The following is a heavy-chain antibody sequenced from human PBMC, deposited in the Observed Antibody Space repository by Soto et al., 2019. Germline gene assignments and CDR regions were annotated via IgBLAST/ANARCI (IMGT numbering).Heavy chain of an antibody. CDR2: INPSGHST. CDR1: GYTLTNYY. Sequence: QVQLVQSGADVKKPGASVKVSCKASGYTLTNYYVHWVRQAPGQGLEWMGVINPSGHSTTYAQKFQGRVTMTRDTSTSTVYMELRSLRSEDTAVYYCARLATATPPYYFDYWGQGTLVTVSS. CDR3: ARLATATPPYYFDY. J-gene: IGHJ4*02. V-gene: IGHV1-46*01.